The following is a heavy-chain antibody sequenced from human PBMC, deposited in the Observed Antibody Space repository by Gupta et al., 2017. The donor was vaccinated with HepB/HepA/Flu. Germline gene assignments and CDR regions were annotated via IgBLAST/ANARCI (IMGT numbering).Heavy chain of an antibody. CDR2: IYYSGTT. D-gene: IGHD2-2*01. J-gene: IGHJ4*02. CDR3: AKGFCDSTSCYFPFDS. V-gene: IGHV4-39*01. Sequence: QLQLQESGPGLVIPWETLSLTCSVSSGSINSKNFYWGWVRQPPGKGLEWIANIYYSGTTQYSPSLKTRATVSVDTSMNQFSLRLTSVTAADTAVYYCAKGFCDSTSCYFPFDSWGQGTLVTVSS. CDR1: SGSINSKNFY.